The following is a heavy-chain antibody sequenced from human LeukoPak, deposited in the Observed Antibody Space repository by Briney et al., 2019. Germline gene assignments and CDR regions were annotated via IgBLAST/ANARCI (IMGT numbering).Heavy chain of an antibody. V-gene: IGHV3-30*02. CDR2: IRYDGSNK. J-gene: IGHJ6*03. CDR3: AKNLIVVVPAAIRIFEEYYYYYMDV. CDR1: GFTFSSYG. Sequence: GGSLRLSCAASGFTFSSYGMHWVRQAPGKGLEWVAFIRYDGSNKYYADSVKGRFTISRDNSKNTLYLQMNSLRAEDTAVYYCAKNLIVVVPAAIRIFEEYYYYYMDVWGKGTTVTVSS. D-gene: IGHD2-2*01.